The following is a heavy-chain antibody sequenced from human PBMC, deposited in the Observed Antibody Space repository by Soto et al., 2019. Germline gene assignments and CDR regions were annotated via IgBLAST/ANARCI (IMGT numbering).Heavy chain of an antibody. CDR3: VREKDYGDWAY. CDR2: ISASNGNT. Sequence: ASVKVSCKASGFTFTDSGISWVRQAPGHGLEWMGWISASNGNTNYAQNLQGRVTIVTDTSTGTAYMELRSLRSDDTAVYYCVREKDYGDWAYWGQGSLVTVSS. J-gene: IGHJ4*02. CDR1: GFTFTDSG. V-gene: IGHV1-18*01. D-gene: IGHD4-17*01.